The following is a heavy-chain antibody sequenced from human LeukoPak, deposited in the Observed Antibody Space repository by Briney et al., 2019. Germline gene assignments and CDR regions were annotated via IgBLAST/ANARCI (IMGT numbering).Heavy chain of an antibody. Sequence: SEALSLTCTVSGGSISSGSYYWSWIRQPAGKGLEWIGRIYTSGSTNYNPSLKSRVTISVDTSKNQFSLKLSSVTAADTAVYYCARDVALVPAAKSGSAFDIWGQGTMVTVSS. CDR3: ARDVALVPAAKSGSAFDI. D-gene: IGHD2-2*01. CDR1: GGSISSGSYY. CDR2: IYTSGST. V-gene: IGHV4-61*02. J-gene: IGHJ3*02.